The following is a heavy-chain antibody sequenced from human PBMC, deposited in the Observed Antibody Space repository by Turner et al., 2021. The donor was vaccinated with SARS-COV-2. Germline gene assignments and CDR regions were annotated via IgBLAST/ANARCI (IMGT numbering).Heavy chain of an antibody. J-gene: IGHJ4*02. CDR1: GGYFSGHM. V-gene: IGHV4-34*01. CDR2: INHIGET. CDR3: ARLVVVRAGVFIIRPYRRGYFDS. Sequence: QVQLQQWGAGLLKPSETLSLTCAVYGGYFSGHMWSWIRQSPGKGLEWIGDINHIGETNYNPSLKSRVTTSVDMSKNQFSLRLASVTAADTAVYFCARLVVVRAGVFIIRPYRRGYFDSWGQGTLVTVSS. D-gene: IGHD3-3*01.